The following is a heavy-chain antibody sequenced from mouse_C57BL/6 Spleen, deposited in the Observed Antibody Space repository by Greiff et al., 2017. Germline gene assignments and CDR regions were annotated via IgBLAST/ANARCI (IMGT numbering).Heavy chain of an antibody. CDR2: IYPGDGDT. D-gene: IGHD4-1*01. V-gene: IGHV1-82*01. J-gene: IGHJ2*01. Sequence: QVQLQQSGPELVKPGASVKISCKASGYAFSSSWMNWVKQRPGKGLEWIGRIYPGDGDTNYNGKFKGKATLTADKSSSTAYMQLSILTSEDSAVYFCARHGLGTGYFDYWGQGTTLTVSS. CDR1: GYAFSSSW. CDR3: ARHGLGTGYFDY.